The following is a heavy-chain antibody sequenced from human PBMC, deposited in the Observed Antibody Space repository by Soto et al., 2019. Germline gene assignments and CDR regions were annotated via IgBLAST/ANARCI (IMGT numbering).Heavy chain of an antibody. J-gene: IGHJ6*03. Sequence: EASVKVSCKASGYTFTSYDINWVRQATGQGLEWMGWMNPNSGNTGYAQKFQGRVTMTRNTSISTAYMELSSLRSEDTAVYYCARGRYDFWSGYLYYYYYYMDVWGKGTTVTVSS. CDR2: MNPNSGNT. CDR1: GYTFTSYD. CDR3: ARGRYDFWSGYLYYYYYYMDV. V-gene: IGHV1-8*01. D-gene: IGHD3-3*01.